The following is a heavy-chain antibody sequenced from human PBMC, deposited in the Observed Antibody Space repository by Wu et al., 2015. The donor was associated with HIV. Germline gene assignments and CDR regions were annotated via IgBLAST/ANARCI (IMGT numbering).Heavy chain of an antibody. D-gene: IGHD5-12*01. CDR1: TYSFRTYG. CDR3: ARDREKVATQDAFDI. J-gene: IGHJ3*02. V-gene: IGHV1-18*01. Sequence: QTHLRQSGPEVKRPGASVRVSCMASTYSFRTYGLAWVRQAPGQGLEWMGWLSAHNGNTNYAQKFQDRITISTDTSAKTAYLQLRSLKSDDTAIYYCARDREKVATQDAFDIWGQGTMVTVSS. CDR2: LSAHNGNT.